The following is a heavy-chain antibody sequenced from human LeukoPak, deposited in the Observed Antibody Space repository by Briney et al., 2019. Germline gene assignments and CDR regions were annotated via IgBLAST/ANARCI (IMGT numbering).Heavy chain of an antibody. D-gene: IGHD6-13*01. J-gene: IGHJ6*02. CDR2: ISGSGDST. CDR3: AKDRSDSSSWYCVDV. V-gene: IGHV3-23*01. Sequence: PGGFLRLSCAASGFTFSNYAMSWVRQAPGKGLEWVSGISGSGDSTYFADSVKGRFTISRDNSKNTLYLQMNSLRAEDTAVYYCAKDRSDSSSWYCVDVWGQGTTVTVSS. CDR1: GFTFSNYA.